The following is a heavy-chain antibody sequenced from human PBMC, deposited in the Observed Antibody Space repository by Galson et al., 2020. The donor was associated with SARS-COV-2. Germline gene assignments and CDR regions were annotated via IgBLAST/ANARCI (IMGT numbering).Heavy chain of an antibody. V-gene: IGHV3-7*01. CDR1: GFTFSSYW. J-gene: IGHJ6*02. CDR3: ARDSIAAAGPYYYYYGMDV. D-gene: IGHD6-13*01. Sequence: GESLKISCAASGFTFSSYWMSWVRQAPGKGLEWVANIKQDGSEKYYVDSVKGRFTISRDNAKNSLYLQMNSLRAEDTAVYYCARDSIAAAGPYYYYYGMDVWGQGTTVTVSS. CDR2: IKQDGSEK.